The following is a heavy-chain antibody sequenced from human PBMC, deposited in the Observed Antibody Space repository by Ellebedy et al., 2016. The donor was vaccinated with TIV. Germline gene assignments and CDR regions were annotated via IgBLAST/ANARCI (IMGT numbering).Heavy chain of an antibody. CDR3: ARYCNSTTCSNWFDP. CDR2: ISAYNGNT. V-gene: IGHV1-18*04. CDR1: GYTFTSYG. J-gene: IGHJ5*02. Sequence: AASVKVSCKTSGYTFTSYGISWARQAPGQGLEWMGWISAYNGNTNYAQMLQGRVTMTTGTFTSTAYMELRSLRSDDTAVYYCARYCNSTTCSNWFDPWGQGTLVTVSS. D-gene: IGHD2-2*01.